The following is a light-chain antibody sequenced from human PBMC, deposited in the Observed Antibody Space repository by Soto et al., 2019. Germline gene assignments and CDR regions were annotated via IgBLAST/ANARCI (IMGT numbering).Light chain of an antibody. CDR1: SSAVGDYNY. J-gene: IGLJ1*01. V-gene: IGLV2-8*01. CDR2: EVS. Sequence: QSALTQPPSASGSPGQSVTISCTGTSSAVGDYNYVSWYQQHPGKAPKLMFYEVSKRPSGVPDRFSGSKSGNTASLTVSGLQAEDEADYYCCSYAGINNFYVFGSGTKLTVL. CDR3: CSYAGINNFYV.